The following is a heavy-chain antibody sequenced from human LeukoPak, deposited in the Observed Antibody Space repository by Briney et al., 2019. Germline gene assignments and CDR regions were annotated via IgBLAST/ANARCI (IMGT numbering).Heavy chain of an antibody. CDR1: GFTFSSYA. Sequence: TGGSLRLSCAASGFTFSSYAMSWVRQAPGKGLEWVSAISGSGGSTYYADSVKGRFTISRDNSKNTLYLQMNSLRAEDTAVYYCAKGKPLAYCGGDCYFPTEDWGQGTLVTVSS. D-gene: IGHD2-21*02. CDR2: ISGSGGST. V-gene: IGHV3-23*01. CDR3: AKGKPLAYCGGDCYFPTED. J-gene: IGHJ4*02.